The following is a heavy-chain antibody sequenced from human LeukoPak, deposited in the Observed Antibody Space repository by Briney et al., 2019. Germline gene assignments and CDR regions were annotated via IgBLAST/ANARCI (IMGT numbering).Heavy chain of an antibody. CDR2: ISSSGSTI. CDR1: GFTFSSYE. V-gene: IGHV3-48*03. D-gene: IGHD3-3*01. Sequence: PGGSLRLPCAASGFTFSSYEMNWVRQAPGKGLEWVSYISSSGSTIYYADSVKGRFTISRDNAKNSLYLQMNSLRAEDTAVYYCARDRYDFWSGYSLNWFDPWGQGTLVTVSS. J-gene: IGHJ5*02. CDR3: ARDRYDFWSGYSLNWFDP.